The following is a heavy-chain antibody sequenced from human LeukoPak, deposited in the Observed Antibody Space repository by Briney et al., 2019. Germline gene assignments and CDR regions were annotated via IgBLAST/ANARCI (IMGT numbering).Heavy chain of an antibody. J-gene: IGHJ4*02. CDR1: GGSIISGGYS. CDR2: IYHSGST. D-gene: IGHD4-17*01. Sequence: SQTLSLTCAVSGGSIISGGYSWSWIRQPPGKGLEWIGYIYHSGSTYYNPSLKSRVTISVDRSKNQFSLKLSSVTAADTAVYYCARGGYGGNSGADYWGQGTLVTVSS. V-gene: IGHV4-30-2*01. CDR3: ARGGYGGNSGADY.